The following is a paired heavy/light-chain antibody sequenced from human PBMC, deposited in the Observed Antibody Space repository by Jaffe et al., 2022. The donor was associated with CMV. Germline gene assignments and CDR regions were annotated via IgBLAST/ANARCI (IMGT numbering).Light chain of an antibody. Sequence: SYELTQPPSVSVSPGQTARITCSGDGLPKKYVSWYQQKSGQAPVLVIHEDNQRPSGIPERFSGSSSGTMATLTISGAQVEDEGDYFCSSTDSNAYHWVFGGGTQLTVL. CDR1: GLPKKY. CDR2: EDN. V-gene: IGLV3-10*01. CDR3: SSTDSNAYHWV. J-gene: IGLJ3*02.
Heavy chain of an antibody. CDR1: GYDFPTYW. J-gene: IGHJ3*01. V-gene: IGHV5-51*01. CDR3: ARRAFHCSGGSCYSEAFDF. Sequence: EVRLVQSGAEVKKPGESLKISCEVSGYDFPTYWITWVRQRPGKGLEWMGIIHPGDSDIKYNPSFQGQVAISVDTSINTAYLQWTSLKASDSATYFCARRAFHCSGGSCYSEAFDFWGHGTLVIVSS. D-gene: IGHD2-15*01. CDR2: IHPGDSDI.